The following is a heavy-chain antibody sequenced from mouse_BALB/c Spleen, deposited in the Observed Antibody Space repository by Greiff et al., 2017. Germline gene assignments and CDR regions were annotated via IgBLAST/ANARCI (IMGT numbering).Heavy chain of an antibody. V-gene: IGHV5-17*02. J-gene: IGHJ4*01. Sequence: EVQRVESGGGLVQPGGSRKLSCAASRFTFSSFGMHWVRQAPEKGLEWVAYISSGSSTIYYADTVKGRFTISRDNPKNTLFLQMTSLRSEDTAMYYCARRDYYGSSYDAMDYWGQGTSVTVSS. CDR2: ISSGSSTI. D-gene: IGHD1-1*01. CDR1: RFTFSSFG. CDR3: ARRDYYGSSYDAMDY.